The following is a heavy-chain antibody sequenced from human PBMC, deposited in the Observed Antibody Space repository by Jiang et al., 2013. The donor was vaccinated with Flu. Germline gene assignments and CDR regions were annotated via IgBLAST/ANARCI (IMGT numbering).Heavy chain of an antibody. V-gene: IGHV4-59*01. Sequence: GLVKPSETLSLTCTVSGGSISSYYWSWIRQPPGKGLEWIGYIYYSGSTNYNPSLKSRVTISVDTSKNQFSLKLSSVTAADTAVYYCARVRGIAVAGGDYYFDYWGQGTLVTVSS. CDR2: IYYSGST. CDR1: GGSISSYY. CDR3: ARVRGIAVAGGDYYFDY. D-gene: IGHD6-19*01. J-gene: IGHJ4*02.